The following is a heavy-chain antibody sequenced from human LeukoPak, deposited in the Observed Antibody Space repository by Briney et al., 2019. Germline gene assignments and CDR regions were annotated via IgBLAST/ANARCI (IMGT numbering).Heavy chain of an antibody. CDR2: IKQDGSEK. Sequence: GGSLRLSCAASGFTFSSYWMSWVRQAPGKGLEWVANIKQDGSEKYYVDSVKGRSTIFRDNTKNSLYLQMNSLRGEDTAVYYCARGGYYSQVDYWGQGTLVTVSS. CDR3: ARGGYYSQVDY. D-gene: IGHD3-22*01. V-gene: IGHV3-7*01. J-gene: IGHJ4*02. CDR1: GFTFSSYW.